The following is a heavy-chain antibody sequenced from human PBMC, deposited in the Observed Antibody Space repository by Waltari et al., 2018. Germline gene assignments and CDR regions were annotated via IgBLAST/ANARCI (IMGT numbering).Heavy chain of an antibody. D-gene: IGHD4-17*01. J-gene: IGHJ5*02. V-gene: IGHV4-38-2*02. CDR2: IYHSGST. Sequence: QVQLQESGPGLVKPSETLSLTCAVSGYSISSGYSWGWIRQPPGKGLEWIGSIYHSGSTYYNPSLKSRVTISVDTSKNQFSLKLSSVTAADTAVYYCARDAESRHDYGGKVLNWFDPW. CDR1: GYSISSGYS. CDR3: ARDAESRHDYGGKVLNWFDP.